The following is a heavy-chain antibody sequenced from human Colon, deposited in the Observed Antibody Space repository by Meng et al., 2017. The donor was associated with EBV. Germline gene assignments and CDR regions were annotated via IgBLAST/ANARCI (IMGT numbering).Heavy chain of an antibody. Sequence: QRPEGAAGLWGPVGTRSLTFVVSGGSISTRDWWSWVRQPPGKGLEWIGEIYRGGGTNYNPSFKSRVTISVDTSNNHFSLKLSYVTAADTAVYYCVRVRVIPAAVGFDYWGQGTLVTVSS. J-gene: IGHJ4*02. D-gene: IGHD2-2*01. CDR1: GGSISTRDW. CDR2: IYRGGGT. CDR3: VRVRVIPAAVGFDY. V-gene: IGHV4-4*02.